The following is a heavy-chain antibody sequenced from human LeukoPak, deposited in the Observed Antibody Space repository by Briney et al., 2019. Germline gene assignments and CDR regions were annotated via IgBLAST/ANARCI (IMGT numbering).Heavy chain of an antibody. J-gene: IGHJ5*02. CDR1: DGSFSSYY. CDR3: AGYHQWFLNDR. Sequence: PSETLSLTCAVSDGSFSSYYWSWFRQSPGEGLEWIAEIYPGETAKYNPSLWSCVTISADTSKSQFSLRLSSVAAADTAVYYCAGYHQWFLNDRWGQGTLVTVSS. V-gene: IGHV4-34*01. D-gene: IGHD2-8*01. CDR2: IYPGETA.